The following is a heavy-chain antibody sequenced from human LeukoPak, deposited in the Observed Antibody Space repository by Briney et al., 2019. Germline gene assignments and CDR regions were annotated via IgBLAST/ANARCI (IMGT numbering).Heavy chain of an antibody. CDR3: ARDVVGATLFDY. Sequence: GGSLRRSCAASGFTFSSYGMHWVRQAPGKGLEWVAFIRYDGSNKYYADSVKGRFTISRDNSKNTLYLQMNSLRAEDTAVYFCARDVVGATLFDYWGQGTLVTVSS. D-gene: IGHD1-26*01. CDR1: GFTFSSYG. CDR2: IRYDGSNK. J-gene: IGHJ4*02. V-gene: IGHV3-30*02.